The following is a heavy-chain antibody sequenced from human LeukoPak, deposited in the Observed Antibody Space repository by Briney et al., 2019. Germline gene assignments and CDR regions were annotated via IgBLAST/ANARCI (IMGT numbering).Heavy chain of an antibody. CDR1: GFTFISSW. J-gene: IGHJ4*02. CDR2: IRSTPDGGAP. V-gene: IGHV3-15*01. CDR3: ATDLHFGYCTATSCANY. D-gene: IGHD2-2*03. Sequence: GGSLRLSCAASGFTFISSWMTWVRQAPGKGLEWVGRIRSTPDGGAPDYAAPVKGSFTISRDDSKNTLYLQMSSLRTEDTAVYYCATDLHFGYCTATSCANYWGQGTLVTVSS.